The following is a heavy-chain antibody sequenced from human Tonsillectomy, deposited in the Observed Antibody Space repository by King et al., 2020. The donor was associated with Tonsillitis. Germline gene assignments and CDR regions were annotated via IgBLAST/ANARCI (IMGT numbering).Heavy chain of an antibody. CDR2: ISHDGNNN. J-gene: IGHJ4*02. CDR1: GLTFSSHP. V-gene: IGHV3-30*18. CDR3: AKGTRELDY. D-gene: IGHD5-24*01. Sequence: VQLVESGGGVVQPGRSLGLSCEVSGLTFSSHPMHWVRQAPGRGLEWVAAISHDGNNNYYADSVKGRFTISRDNSKNTLYLQMNSLRAEDTAVYYCAKGTRELDYWGQGTLVTVSS.